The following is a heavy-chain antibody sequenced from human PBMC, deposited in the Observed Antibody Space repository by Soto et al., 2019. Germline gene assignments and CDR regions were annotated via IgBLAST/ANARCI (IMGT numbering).Heavy chain of an antibody. CDR2: ISSSSAYI. Sequence: EVQLVESGGDLVKPGGSLRLSCADPGFTFSTYRIIWVRQAPGKGLEGVSAISSSSAYIFYADSVKGRFTISRDNAKNSLYLQMNSLSAEDTAVYYCARGGREITRHLDYWGQGTLVTVSS. J-gene: IGHJ4*02. D-gene: IGHD3-10*01. CDR1: GFTFSTYR. V-gene: IGHV3-21*01. CDR3: ARGGREITRHLDY.